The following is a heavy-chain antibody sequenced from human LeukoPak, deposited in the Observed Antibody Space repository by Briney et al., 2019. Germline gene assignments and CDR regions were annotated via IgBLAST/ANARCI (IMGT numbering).Heavy chain of an antibody. V-gene: IGHV3-15*01. CDR1: RFTFSSAW. CDR2: IKSKTDGGTT. CDR3: TTEAVAGPPYY. J-gene: IGHJ4*02. D-gene: IGHD6-19*01. Sequence: GGSLRLSCAASRFTFSSAWMSWVRQAPGKGLEWVGRIKSKTDGGTTDYAAPVKGRFTISRDDSKNTLYLQMNSLKTEDTAVYYCTTEAVAGPPYYWGQGTLVTVSS.